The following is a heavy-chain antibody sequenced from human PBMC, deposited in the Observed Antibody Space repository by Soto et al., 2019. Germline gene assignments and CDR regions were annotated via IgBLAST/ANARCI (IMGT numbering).Heavy chain of an antibody. CDR1: GFTFSSYA. CDR3: AKDHSLRGGNSGVDY. V-gene: IGHV3-23*01. CDR2: ITASDGNT. J-gene: IGHJ4*02. Sequence: EVQLLESGGGLVQPGGSLRLSCAASGFTFSSYAMSWGRQAPGRGLEWVSAITASDGNTYYADSVKGRFTISRDNSKNTLYLQMHSLRGEDTAVYYCAKDHSLRGGNSGVDYWGQGTLVTVSS. D-gene: IGHD2-21*02.